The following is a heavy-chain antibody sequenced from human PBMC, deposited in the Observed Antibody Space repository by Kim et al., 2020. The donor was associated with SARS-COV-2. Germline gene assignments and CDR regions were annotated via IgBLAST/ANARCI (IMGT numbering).Heavy chain of an antibody. V-gene: IGHV4-39*01. J-gene: IGHJ4*02. CDR2: IYYSGST. Sequence: SETLSLTCTVSGGSISSSSYYWGWIRQPPGKGLEWIGSIYYSGSTYYNPSLKSRVTISVDTSKNQFSLKLSSVTAADTAVYYCARSYYYDGSGYLGLDYFDYWGQGTLVTVSS. D-gene: IGHD3-22*01. CDR3: ARSYYYDGSGYLGLDYFDY. CDR1: GGSISSSSYY.